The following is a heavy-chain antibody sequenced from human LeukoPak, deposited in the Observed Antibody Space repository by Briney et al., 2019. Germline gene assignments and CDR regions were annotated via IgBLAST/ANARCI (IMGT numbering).Heavy chain of an antibody. V-gene: IGHV1-18*01. CDR2: ISAYNGNT. D-gene: IGHD3-22*01. Sequence: ASVKVSCKASGYTFTSYGISWVRQAPGRGLEWMGWISAYNGNTNYAQKFQGRVTMTTDTSTSTAYMELRSLRSDDTAVYYCARVPTYYFDSSGYYYPYYFDYWGQGTLVTVSS. CDR3: ARVPTYYFDSSGYYYPYYFDY. CDR1: GYTFTSYG. J-gene: IGHJ4*02.